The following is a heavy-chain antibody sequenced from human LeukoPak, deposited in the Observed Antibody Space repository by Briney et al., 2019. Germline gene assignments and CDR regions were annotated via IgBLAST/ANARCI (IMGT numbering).Heavy chain of an antibody. J-gene: IGHJ4*02. CDR1: GYTFTSYY. CDR2: INPSGGST. CDR3: ARALGITIFGVVIIGGPDY. V-gene: IGHV1-46*01. Sequence: ASVKVSCKASGYTFTSYYMHWVRQAPGQGLEWMGIINPSGGSTSYAQKFQRRVTMTRDTSTSTVYMELSSLRSEDTAVYYCARALGITIFGVVIIGGPDYWGQGTLVTVSS. D-gene: IGHD3-3*01.